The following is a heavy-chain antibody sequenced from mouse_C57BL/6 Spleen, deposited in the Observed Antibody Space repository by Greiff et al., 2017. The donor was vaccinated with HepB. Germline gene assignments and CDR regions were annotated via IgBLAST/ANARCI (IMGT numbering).Heavy chain of an antibody. D-gene: IGHD1-1*01. Sequence: VKLQESGAELVKPGASVKISCKASGYAFSSYWMNWVKQRPGKGLEWIGQIYPGDGDTNYNGKFKGKATLTADKSSSTAYMQLSSLTSEDSAVYFCARSGLLLSGDYWGQGTTLTVSS. CDR2: IYPGDGDT. J-gene: IGHJ2*01. CDR1: GYAFSSYW. V-gene: IGHV1-80*01. CDR3: ARSGLLLSGDY.